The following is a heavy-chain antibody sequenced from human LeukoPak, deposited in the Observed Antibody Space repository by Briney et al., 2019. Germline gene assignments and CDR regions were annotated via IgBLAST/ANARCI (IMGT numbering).Heavy chain of an antibody. CDR2: INPDSGGT. D-gene: IGHD3-10*01. Sequence: GASVRVSCEASGYTFTVYFMHWVRQAPGQGREWMGWINPDSGGTKYAQKFQGRVTITRDPSISTAYMELSRLTSDDTAVYYCARAPIMGVRIRGGLDYWGQGTLVTVSS. V-gene: IGHV1-2*02. J-gene: IGHJ4*02. CDR3: ARAPIMGVRIRGGLDY. CDR1: GYTFTVYF.